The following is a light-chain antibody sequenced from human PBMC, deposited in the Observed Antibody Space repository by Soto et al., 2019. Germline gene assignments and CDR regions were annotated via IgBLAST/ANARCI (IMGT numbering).Light chain of an antibody. V-gene: IGKV3-15*01. CDR3: QRYNTWPYT. Sequence: EIVMTQSPATLSVSPGERATLSCRASQSVSSNLARYQQKPGQGPRLLIYAAPTRATGIPARFSVSGSGTEFTLTISSLQAADFAVYHSQRYNTWPYTFGQGTNLE. CDR1: QSVSSN. CDR2: AAP. J-gene: IGKJ2*01.